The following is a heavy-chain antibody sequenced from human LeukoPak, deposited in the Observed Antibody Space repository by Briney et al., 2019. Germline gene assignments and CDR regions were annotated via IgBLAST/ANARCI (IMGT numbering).Heavy chain of an antibody. D-gene: IGHD3-22*01. Sequence: ASVKVSCKASGYTFTSYAISWVRQAPGQGLEWVGWISASNGNTNYAQKLQGRVTMTTDTSTSTAYMDLRSLRSDDTDVYYCARRHLNYYDSSGYYPFDYWGQGTLVTVSS. CDR2: ISASNGNT. CDR3: ARRHLNYYDSSGYYPFDY. V-gene: IGHV1-18*01. J-gene: IGHJ4*02. CDR1: GYTFTSYA.